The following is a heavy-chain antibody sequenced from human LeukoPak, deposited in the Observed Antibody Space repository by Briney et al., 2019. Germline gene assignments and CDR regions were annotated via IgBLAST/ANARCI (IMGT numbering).Heavy chain of an antibody. CDR1: GGSFSGYY. D-gene: IGHD1-26*01. CDR2: INHSGST. J-gene: IGHJ4*02. Sequence: SETLSLTCAVYGGSFSGYYWSWIRQPPGKGLEWIGEINHSGSTNYNPSLKSRVTISVDTSKNQFSLKLSSVTAADTAVYYCARANLRVGAARRGFDYWGQGTLVTVSS. V-gene: IGHV4-34*01. CDR3: ARANLRVGAARRGFDY.